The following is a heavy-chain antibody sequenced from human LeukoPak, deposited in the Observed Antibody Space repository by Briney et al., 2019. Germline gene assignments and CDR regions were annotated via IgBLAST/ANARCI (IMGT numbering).Heavy chain of an antibody. CDR3: AREREMATFDY. D-gene: IGHD5-24*01. J-gene: IGHJ4*02. CDR1: GGSFSGYY. V-gene: IGHV4-34*01. CDR2: INHSGST. Sequence: NSSETLSLTCAVYGGSFSGYYWSWIRQPPGKGLEWIGEINHSGSTNYNPSLKSRVTISVDTSKNQFSLKLRSLTAADTAVYYCAREREMATFDYWGQGTLVTVSS.